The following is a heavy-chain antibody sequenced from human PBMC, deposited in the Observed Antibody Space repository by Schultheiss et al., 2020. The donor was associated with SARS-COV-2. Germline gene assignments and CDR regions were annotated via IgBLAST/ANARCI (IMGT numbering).Heavy chain of an antibody. CDR3: AKDNGYYYDSSGWYYFDY. Sequence: GGSLRLSCAASGFTFSSYGMHWVRQAPGKGLEWVSGISWNSGSIGYADSVKGRFTISRDNAKNSLYLQMNSLRAEDTALYYCAKDNGYYYDSSGWYYFDYWGQGTLVTVSS. CDR1: GFTFSSYG. V-gene: IGHV3-9*01. CDR2: ISWNSGSI. D-gene: IGHD3-22*01. J-gene: IGHJ4*02.